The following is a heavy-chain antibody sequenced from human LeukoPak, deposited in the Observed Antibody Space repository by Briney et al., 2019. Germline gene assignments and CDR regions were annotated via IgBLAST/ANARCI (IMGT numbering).Heavy chain of an antibody. CDR2: INPNSGGT. D-gene: IGHD3-9*01. Sequence: ASVKVSCKASGYTFTGYYMHWVRQAPGQGLEWMGWINPNSGGTNYAQKFQGRVTMTRDTSISTAYMELSRLRSDDTAVYYCARDLSYYDILTGYLFDYWGQGTLVTVSS. CDR1: GYTFTGYY. J-gene: IGHJ4*02. V-gene: IGHV1-2*02. CDR3: ARDLSYYDILTGYLFDY.